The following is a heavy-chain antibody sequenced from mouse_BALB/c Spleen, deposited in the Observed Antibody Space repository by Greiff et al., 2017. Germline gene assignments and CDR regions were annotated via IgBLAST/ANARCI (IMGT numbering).Heavy chain of an antibody. CDR3: ARGGYGNYEAWFAY. CDR1: GYAFSSYW. V-gene: IGHV1-80*01. Sequence: VQLQQSGAELVRPGSSVKISCKASGYAFSSYWMNWVKQRPGQGLEWIGQIYPGDGDTNYNGKFKGKATLTADKSSSTAYMQLSSLTSEDSAVYFCARGGYGNYEAWFAYWGQGTLVTVSA. D-gene: IGHD2-10*02. J-gene: IGHJ3*01. CDR2: IYPGDGDT.